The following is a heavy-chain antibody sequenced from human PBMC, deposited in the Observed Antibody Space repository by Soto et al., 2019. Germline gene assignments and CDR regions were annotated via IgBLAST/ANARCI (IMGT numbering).Heavy chain of an antibody. V-gene: IGHV1-2*04. Sequence: ASVKVSCKASGYTVTGYYMHWVRQAPGQGLEWMGWINPNSGGTYYAQKFQGWVTMTRDTSLSTAYMELSRLRSDDTAVYYCARANTVTTDFDYWGQGTLVTVSS. CDR1: GYTVTGYY. CDR2: INPNSGGT. J-gene: IGHJ4*02. D-gene: IGHD4-17*01. CDR3: ARANTVTTDFDY.